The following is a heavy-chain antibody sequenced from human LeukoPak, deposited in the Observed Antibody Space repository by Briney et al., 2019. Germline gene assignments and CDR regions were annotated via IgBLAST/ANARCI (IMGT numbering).Heavy chain of an antibody. V-gene: IGHV3-48*01. Sequence: GGSLRLSCAASGFTFSSYSMNWVRQAPGKGLEWVSYISSSSSTIYYADSVKGRFTISRDNAKNSLYLQMNSLRAEDTAVYYCARGYTYYYGSGNPRGYYFDYWGQGTLVTVSS. CDR2: ISSSSSTI. CDR3: ARGYTYYYGSGNPRGYYFDY. D-gene: IGHD3-10*01. J-gene: IGHJ4*02. CDR1: GFTFSSYS.